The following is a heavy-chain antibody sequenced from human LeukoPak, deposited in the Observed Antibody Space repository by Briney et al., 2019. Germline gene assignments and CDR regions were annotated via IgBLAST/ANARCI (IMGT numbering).Heavy chain of an antibody. V-gene: IGHV3-7*01. J-gene: IGHJ4*02. CDR2: IKEDGSKK. D-gene: IGHD1-26*01. Sequence: PGGSLRLSCAASGFTFSSYEMNWVRQAPGKGLEWVANIKEDGSKKDYVDSVKGRFTISRDNAKNSLYLQMSSLRAEDTAVYYCARDEVGGSYAYWGQGTLVTVSS. CDR1: GFTFSSYE. CDR3: ARDEVGGSYAY.